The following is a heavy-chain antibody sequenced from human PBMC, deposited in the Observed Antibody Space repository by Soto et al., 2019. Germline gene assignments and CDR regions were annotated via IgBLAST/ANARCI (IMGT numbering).Heavy chain of an antibody. CDR3: TRHISFYCSGGSCYLDY. CDR1: GFTFSGSA. J-gene: IGHJ4*02. Sequence: VGSLRLSCAASGFTFSGSAMHWVRQASGKGLEWVGRIRSKANSYATAYAASVKGRFTISRDDSKNTAYLQMNSLKTEDTAVYYCTRHISFYCSGGSCYLDYWGQGTLVTVSS. D-gene: IGHD2-15*01. V-gene: IGHV3-73*01. CDR2: IRSKANSYAT.